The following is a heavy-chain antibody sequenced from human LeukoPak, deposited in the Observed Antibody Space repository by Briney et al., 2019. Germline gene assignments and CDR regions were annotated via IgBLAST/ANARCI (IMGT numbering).Heavy chain of an antibody. V-gene: IGHV4-39*07. CDR2: IYYSGST. Sequence: SETLSLTCTVSGGSISSSSYYWGWIRQPPGKGLEWIGNIYYSGSTYYNPSLKSRVTISVDTSKNQFSLKLSSVTAADTAVYYCARVRAVAAFSWGQGTLVTVSS. J-gene: IGHJ5*02. D-gene: IGHD6-6*01. CDR1: GGSISSSSYY. CDR3: ARVRAVAAFS.